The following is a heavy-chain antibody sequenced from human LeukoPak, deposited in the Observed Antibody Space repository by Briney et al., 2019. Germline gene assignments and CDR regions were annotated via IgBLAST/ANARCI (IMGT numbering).Heavy chain of an antibody. Sequence: TGGSLRLSCAASGFTFSSYWMSWVRQAPGKGLEWVANIKQDGSEKYYVDSVKGRFTISRDNAKNSLYLQMNSLRAEDTAVYYCARVLSYYDFWSGPDYWGQGTLVTVSS. J-gene: IGHJ4*02. D-gene: IGHD3-3*01. CDR1: GFTFSSYW. V-gene: IGHV3-7*01. CDR3: ARVLSYYDFWSGPDY. CDR2: IKQDGSEK.